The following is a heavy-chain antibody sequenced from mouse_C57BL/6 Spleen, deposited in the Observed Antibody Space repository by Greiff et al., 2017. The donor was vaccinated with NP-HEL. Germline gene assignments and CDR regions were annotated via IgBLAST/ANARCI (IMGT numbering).Heavy chain of an antibody. D-gene: IGHD2-4*01. CDR3: TLYDYDGED. CDR1: GFTFSNYW. CDR2: IRLKSDNYAT. J-gene: IGHJ2*01. Sequence: EVKVVESGGGLVQPGGSMKLSCVASGFTFSNYWMNWVRQSPEKGLEWVAQIRLKSDNYATHYAESVKGRFTISRDDSKSSVYLQMNNLRAEDTGIFYCTLYDYDGEDWGQGTTLTVSS. V-gene: IGHV6-3*01.